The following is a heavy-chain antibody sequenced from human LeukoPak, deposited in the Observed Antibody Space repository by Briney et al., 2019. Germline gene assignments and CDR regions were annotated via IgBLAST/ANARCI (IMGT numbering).Heavy chain of an antibody. Sequence: PGGSLRLSCVASGFTFSTYWMSWVRQAPGTGLEWVATIKQDGSETYYVDSVKGRFTISRDNAKDSLYLQMNSLRAEDTAVYFCARAAFTIFGVVPPGYYYMDVWGKGTTVTVSS. CDR2: IKQDGSET. CDR3: ARAAFTIFGVVPPGYYYMDV. V-gene: IGHV3-7*01. J-gene: IGHJ6*03. D-gene: IGHD3-3*01. CDR1: GFTFSTYW.